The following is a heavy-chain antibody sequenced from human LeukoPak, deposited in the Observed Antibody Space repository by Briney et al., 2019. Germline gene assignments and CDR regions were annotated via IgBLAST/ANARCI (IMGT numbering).Heavy chain of an antibody. CDR1: GGSFSGYY. V-gene: IGHV4-34*01. D-gene: IGHD6-13*01. Sequence: SETLSLTCAVYGGSFSGYYWSWIRQPPGKGLEWIGEINHGGSTNYNPSLKSRVTISVDTSKNQFSLKLSSVTAADTAVYYCARVAAAGGWFDPWGQGTLVTVSS. CDR3: ARVAAAGGWFDP. CDR2: INHGGST. J-gene: IGHJ5*02.